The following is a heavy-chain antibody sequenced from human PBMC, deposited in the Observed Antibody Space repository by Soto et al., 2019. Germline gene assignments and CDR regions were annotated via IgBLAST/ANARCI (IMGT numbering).Heavy chain of an antibody. Sequence: EASVKVSCKASGYTFTSYYIQWVRQAPGQGLEWMGIINPSGGSTNYAQKFQGRVTMTRDTSTSTVYMELSSLRSEDTAIYYCSRGYPPRDQLGNLPGAFWGQGTLVTSPQ. J-gene: IGHJ4*02. V-gene: IGHV1-46*03. D-gene: IGHD1-1*01. CDR3: SRGYPPRDQLGNLPGAF. CDR2: INPSGGST. CDR1: GYTFTSYY.